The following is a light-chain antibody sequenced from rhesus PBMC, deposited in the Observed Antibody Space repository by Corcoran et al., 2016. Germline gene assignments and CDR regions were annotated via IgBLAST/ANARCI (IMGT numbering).Light chain of an antibody. J-gene: IGKJ3*01. V-gene: IGKV1-74*01. CDR1: ENVNNY. Sequence: DIQMTQSPSSLSASVGDRVTITCRASENVNNYLHWYQQKTGKAPNLLIYATSTLQSGVPSRFSGSGSGTNYTFTISSLQPEDVATYYCQHSYDTPFTFGPGTKLDIK. CDR3: QHSYDTPFT. CDR2: ATS.